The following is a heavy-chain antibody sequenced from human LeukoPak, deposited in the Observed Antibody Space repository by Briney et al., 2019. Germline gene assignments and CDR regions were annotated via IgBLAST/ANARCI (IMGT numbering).Heavy chain of an antibody. J-gene: IGHJ3*02. CDR3: ARTPFNYYGDYLTNAFDI. Sequence: SETLSLTCTVSGVSISSSSYYWGWIRQPPGKGLEWIGSIYYSGSTYYNPSLKSRVTISVDTSKNQFSLKLSSVTAADTAVYYCARTPFNYYGDYLTNAFDIWGQGTMVTVSS. D-gene: IGHD4-17*01. V-gene: IGHV4-39*01. CDR2: IYYSGST. CDR1: GVSISSSSYY.